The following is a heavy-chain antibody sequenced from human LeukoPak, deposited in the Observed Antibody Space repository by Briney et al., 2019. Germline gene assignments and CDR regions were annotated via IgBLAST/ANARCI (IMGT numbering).Heavy chain of an antibody. J-gene: IGHJ5*02. CDR2: MFRSGST. Sequence: SETLSLTCTVSGYSISSGYYWGWIRQPPGKGLEWIGSMFRSGSTYYNPSLKSRITISLDTSKNQFSLNLSSVTAADTAVYYCARDLRYYYDNTHKNWFDPWGQGTLVTVSS. CDR3: ARDLRYYYDNTHKNWFDP. D-gene: IGHD3-22*01. CDR1: GYSISSGYY. V-gene: IGHV4-38-2*02.